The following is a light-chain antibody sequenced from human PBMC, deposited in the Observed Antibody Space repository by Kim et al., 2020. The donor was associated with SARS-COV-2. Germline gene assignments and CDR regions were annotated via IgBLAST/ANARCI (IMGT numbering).Light chain of an antibody. J-gene: IGLJ1*01. V-gene: IGLV2-14*03. CDR3: SSYTRSSTRV. Sequence: QSALTQPASVSGSPGQSITISCTGTSSDVGGFNSVSWYQQHPGKAPKLLIYSVGHRPSGVSDRFSGSNSGNTASLTISGLQAEDETDYYCSSYTRSSTRVFGTGTKVTVL. CDR1: SSDVGGFNS. CDR2: SVG.